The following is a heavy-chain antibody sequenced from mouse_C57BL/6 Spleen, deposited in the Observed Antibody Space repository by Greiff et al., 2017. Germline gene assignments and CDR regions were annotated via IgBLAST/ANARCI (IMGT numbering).Heavy chain of an antibody. Sequence: QVQLQQSGAELMKPGASVKLSCKATGYTFPGYWIAWVKQRPGHGLEWIGEILPGSGSTNYNEKFKGKATFTADPSSNTAYMQLSSLTTEDSAIYYCARTHYYGSSYGYFDVWGTGTTVTVSS. CDR1: GYTFPGYW. J-gene: IGHJ1*03. CDR2: ILPGSGST. D-gene: IGHD1-1*01. V-gene: IGHV1-9*01. CDR3: ARTHYYGSSYGYFDV.